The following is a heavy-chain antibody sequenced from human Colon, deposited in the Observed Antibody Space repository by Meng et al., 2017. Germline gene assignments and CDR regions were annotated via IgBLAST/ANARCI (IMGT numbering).Heavy chain of an antibody. J-gene: IGHJ5*01. Sequence: QVQLVQSGAEGKTPGASVTVSCKTSGYTFANYDIKWVRQATGQGLEWMGWMNPKSGDTGYAQRFQGRITMTWDTSISTAYLELSGLTYEDTAIYYCARISERMYRTGDPWGQGTQVTVSS. CDR3: ARISERMYRTGDP. CDR2: MNPKSGDT. CDR1: GYTFANYD. V-gene: IGHV1-8*01. D-gene: IGHD3/OR15-3a*01.